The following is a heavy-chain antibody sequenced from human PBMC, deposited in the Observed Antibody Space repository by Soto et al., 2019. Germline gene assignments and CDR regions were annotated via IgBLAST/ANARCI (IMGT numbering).Heavy chain of an antibody. Sequence: XXTLSLTCAVYSGSFSGYYWSWIRQPPGKGMEWIGXINHSXSTNYKQSLKXXVTISVDTXKNQLSLKLSSVNDADKDVYYCARGRSSSHFDYWGKGTLVTVYS. CDR3: ARGRSSSHFDY. V-gene: IGHV4-34*01. D-gene: IGHD6-6*01. CDR2: INHSXST. J-gene: IGHJ4*02. CDR1: SGSFSGYY.